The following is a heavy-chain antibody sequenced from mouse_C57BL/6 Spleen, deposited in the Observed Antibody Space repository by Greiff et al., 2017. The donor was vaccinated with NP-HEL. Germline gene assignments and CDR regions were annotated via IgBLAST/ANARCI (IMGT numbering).Heavy chain of an antibody. CDR3: TLTGTDY. Sequence: VQLQQPGAELVRPGASVKLSCTASGFNIKDDYMHWVKQRPEQGLEWIGWIDPENGDTEYASKFQGKATITADTSSNTAYLQLSSLTSEDTAVYYCTLTGTDYWGQGTTLTVSS. J-gene: IGHJ2*01. CDR1: GFNIKDDY. CDR2: IDPENGDT. V-gene: IGHV14-4*01. D-gene: IGHD4-1*01.